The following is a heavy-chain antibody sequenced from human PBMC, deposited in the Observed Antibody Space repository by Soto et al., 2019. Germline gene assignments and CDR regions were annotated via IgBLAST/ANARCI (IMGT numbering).Heavy chain of an antibody. D-gene: IGHD2-2*01. J-gene: IGHJ6*03. V-gene: IGHV3-30*18. CDR3: AKDGGYCSSSSCPTYYYYYMDV. CDR2: ISYDGSNK. CDR1: GFTFSSYG. Sequence: GGSLRLSCAASGFTFSSYGLHWVRQAPGEGLGWVAVISYDGSNKFYSDAVRGRFTISRDNPKNTLYLQMNYLRPEDTAVYYCAKDGGYCSSSSCPTYYYYYMDVWGKGTTVTVSS.